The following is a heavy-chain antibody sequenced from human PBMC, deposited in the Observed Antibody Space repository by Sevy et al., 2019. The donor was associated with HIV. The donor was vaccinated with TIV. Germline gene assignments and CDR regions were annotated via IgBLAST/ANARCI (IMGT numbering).Heavy chain of an antibody. V-gene: IGHV3-53*01. J-gene: IGHJ3*02. CDR2: IYSGGST. D-gene: IGHD6-19*01. CDR3: AGNIAVAGTEAFDI. CDR1: GFTVSSNY. Sequence: GGSLRLSCAASGFTVSSNYMSWVRQAPGKGLEWVSVIYSGGSTYYADSVKGRFTISRDNSKNTLYLQMNSLRAEDTAVYYCAGNIAVAGTEAFDIWGQGTMVTVSS.